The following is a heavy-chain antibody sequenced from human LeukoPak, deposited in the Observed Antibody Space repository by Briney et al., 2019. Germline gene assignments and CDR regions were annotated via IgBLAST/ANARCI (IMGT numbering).Heavy chain of an antibody. CDR3: ARVGAPDYYDSSGYYTIDL. V-gene: IGHV4-39*07. CDR1: GGSISSSSYY. D-gene: IGHD3-22*01. CDR2: IYYSGST. J-gene: IGHJ2*01. Sequence: PSETLSLTCTVSGGSISSSSYYWGWIRQPPGKGLEWIGSIYYSGSTYYNPSLKSRVTISVDTSKNQFSLKLSSVTAADTAVYYCARVGAPDYYDSSGYYTIDLWGRGTLVTVSS.